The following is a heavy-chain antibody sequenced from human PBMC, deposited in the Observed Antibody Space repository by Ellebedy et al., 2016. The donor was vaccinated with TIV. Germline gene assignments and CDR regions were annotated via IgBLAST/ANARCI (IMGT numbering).Heavy chain of an antibody. D-gene: IGHD6-19*01. CDR1: GYTFTGYY. CDR2: INPNSGGT. Sequence: AASVKVSCKTSGYTFTGYYIHWVRQAPGQGLEWMGWINPNSGGTNYEQKFQGRVTMTGDTSISTAYMELSGLIFDDTAVYYCAAGFTIAVAGSIWGQGTMVTVSS. J-gene: IGHJ3*02. V-gene: IGHV1-2*02. CDR3: AAGFTIAVAGSI.